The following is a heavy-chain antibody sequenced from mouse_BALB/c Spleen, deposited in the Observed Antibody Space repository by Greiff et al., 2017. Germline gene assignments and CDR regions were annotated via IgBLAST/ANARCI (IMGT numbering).Heavy chain of an antibody. J-gene: IGHJ3*01. CDR2: IYPGDGDT. D-gene: IGHD1-1*01. V-gene: IGHV1-80*01. CDR1: GYAFSSYW. Sequence: QVQLQQSGAELVRPGSSVKISCKASGYAFSSYWMNWVKQRPGQGLEWIGQIYPGDGDTNYNGKFKGKATLTADKSSSTAYMQLSSLTSEDSAVYFCARSGGSSPRFAYWGQGTLVTVSA. CDR3: ARSGGSSPRFAY.